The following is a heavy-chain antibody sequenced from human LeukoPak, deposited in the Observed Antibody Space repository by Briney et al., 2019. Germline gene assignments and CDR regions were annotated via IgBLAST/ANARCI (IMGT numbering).Heavy chain of an antibody. Sequence: SETLSLTCTVSGVSISSSSYYWGWIRQPPGKGLEWIGSIYYSGSTYYNPSLKSRVTISVDTSKNQISLKLSSVTAADTAVYYCARDYYDSSGYFNWGQGTLVTVSS. D-gene: IGHD3-22*01. CDR2: IYYSGST. V-gene: IGHV4-39*07. J-gene: IGHJ4*02. CDR3: ARDYYDSSGYFN. CDR1: GVSISSSSYY.